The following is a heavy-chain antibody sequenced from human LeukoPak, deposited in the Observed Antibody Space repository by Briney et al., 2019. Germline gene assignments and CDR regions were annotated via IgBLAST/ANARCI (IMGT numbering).Heavy chain of an antibody. CDR2: IEEDEGET. CDR1: GFTFSSYW. CDR3: ARNGA. Sequence: GGSVTLPCAASGFTFSSYWMSWVRQAPGKGLEWMANIEEDEGETYYVDSVTGRFTISRDNAKNSLYLQMNSLGADDTAVYYCARNGAWGQGTMVTVSS. D-gene: IGHD3-10*01. J-gene: IGHJ5*02. V-gene: IGHV3-7*01.